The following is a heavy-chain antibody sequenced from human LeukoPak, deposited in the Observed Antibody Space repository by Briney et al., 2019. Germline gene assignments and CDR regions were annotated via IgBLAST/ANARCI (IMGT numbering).Heavy chain of an antibody. V-gene: IGHV4-59*01. CDR3: ARDKQPGDY. CDR1: GGPISSYY. D-gene: IGHD5-18*01. Sequence: SETLSLTCTVSGGPISSYYWSWIRQPPGKGLEWIGYIYYSGSTHYNPSLKSRVTLSVDPSKNQFSLKLSSVTAADSAVYYCARDKQPGDYWVQGTLATVS. CDR2: IYYSGST. J-gene: IGHJ4*02.